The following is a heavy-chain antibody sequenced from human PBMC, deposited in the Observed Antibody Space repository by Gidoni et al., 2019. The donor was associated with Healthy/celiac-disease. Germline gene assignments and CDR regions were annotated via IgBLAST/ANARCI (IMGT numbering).Heavy chain of an antibody. CDR2: IRSKANSYAT. Sequence: EVQLVEPGGGLVQPGGSLKLSCAASGFTFSGSAMHWVRQASGKGLEWVGRIRSKANSYATAYAASVKGRFTISRDDSKNTAYLQMNSLKTEDTAVYYCTRPYNWNYGPEDYWGQGTLVTVSS. V-gene: IGHV3-73*02. D-gene: IGHD1-7*01. J-gene: IGHJ4*02. CDR3: TRPYNWNYGPEDY. CDR1: GFTFSGSA.